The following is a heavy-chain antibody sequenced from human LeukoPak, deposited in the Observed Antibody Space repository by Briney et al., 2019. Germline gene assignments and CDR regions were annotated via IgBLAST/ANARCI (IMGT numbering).Heavy chain of an antibody. D-gene: IGHD2/OR15-2a*01. CDR3: ARDWAPVSMKAVPFDC. Sequence: PGGSLRLSCAASGFTVSSNYMSWVRQAPGKGLEWVSVIYSGGSTYYADSVKGRFTVSRDNAKNALDLQMNSLRLEDTAVYYCARDWAPVSMKAVPFDCWGQGTLVTVSS. CDR2: IYSGGST. CDR1: GFTVSSNY. J-gene: IGHJ4*02. V-gene: IGHV3-66*01.